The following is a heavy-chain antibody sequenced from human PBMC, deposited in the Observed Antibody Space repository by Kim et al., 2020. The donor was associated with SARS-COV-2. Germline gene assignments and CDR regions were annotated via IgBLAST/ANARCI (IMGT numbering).Heavy chain of an antibody. V-gene: IGHV1-69*13. CDR3: AREVVEVVAANQYSYGMDV. D-gene: IGHD2-15*01. Sequence: SVKVSCKASGGTFSSYAISWVRQAPGQGLEWMGGIIPIFGTANYAQKFQGRVTITADESTSTAYMELSSLRSEDTAVYYCAREVVEVVAANQYSYGMDVRGKGTTVTVSS. J-gene: IGHJ6*04. CDR2: IIPIFGTA. CDR1: GGTFSSYA.